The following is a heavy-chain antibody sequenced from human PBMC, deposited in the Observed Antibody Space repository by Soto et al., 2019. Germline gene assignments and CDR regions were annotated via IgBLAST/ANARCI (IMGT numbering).Heavy chain of an antibody. CDR3: ARTLGDILTGNPYYFDY. CDR2: IYYSGST. J-gene: IGHJ4*02. CDR1: GGSISSYY. V-gene: IGHV4-59*01. Sequence: SETLSLTCTVSGGSISSYYWSWIRQPPGKGLEWIGYIYYSGSTNYNPSLKSRVTISVDTSKNQFSLKLSSVTAADTAVYYCARTLGDILTGNPYYFDYWGQGTLVTVSS. D-gene: IGHD3-9*01.